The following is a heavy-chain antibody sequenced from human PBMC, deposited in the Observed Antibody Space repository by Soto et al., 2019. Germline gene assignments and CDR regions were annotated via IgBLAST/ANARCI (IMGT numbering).Heavy chain of an antibody. J-gene: IGHJ6*01. V-gene: IGHV1-69*01. CDR1: GGSFSSYS. D-gene: IGHD2-15*01. Sequence: QGQLEQSGAEVRRPGSSVKVSCKASGGSFSSYSISWVRQAPGHGLEWRGRIVPGLGTANSAQKVQGRAAFSAAASTATPSMYLLAPTSEGTSGCFSALGWPVGEYFPGMD. CDR3: ALGWPVGEYFPGMD. CDR2: IVPGLGTA.